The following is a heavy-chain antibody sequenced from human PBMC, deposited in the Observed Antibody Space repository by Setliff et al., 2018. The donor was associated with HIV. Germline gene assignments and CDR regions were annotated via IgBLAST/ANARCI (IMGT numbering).Heavy chain of an antibody. V-gene: IGHV4-61*02. CDR2: IYSSGNA. CDR3: ARGGDGYNPGGGTFDH. Sequence: SSETLSLTCTVSGVSINSGNYYWGWIRQPAGKRLEWIGRIYSSGNANYNPSLKSRVTISADTSKNQFSLRLKSVTAAETAVYYRARGGDGYNPGGGTFDHWGQGTLVTVSS. D-gene: IGHD1-1*01. J-gene: IGHJ4*02. CDR1: GVSINSGNYY.